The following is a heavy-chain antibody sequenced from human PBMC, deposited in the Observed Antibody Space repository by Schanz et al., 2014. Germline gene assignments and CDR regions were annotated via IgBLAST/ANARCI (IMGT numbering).Heavy chain of an antibody. J-gene: IGHJ4*02. D-gene: IGHD6-19*01. V-gene: IGHV3-23*01. CDR2: ISNGGGGYI. CDR1: GFTFRGYA. Sequence: EVQLLGSGGDLVQPGGSLRLSCVVSGFTFRGYAMSWVRQAPGKGLQWVSTISNGGGGYISYADFVKGRFTISRDNSMNTMDLQMNSLRPEDTAVYYCGRDYSGGALDYWGQGTLVTVSS. CDR3: GRDYSGGALDY.